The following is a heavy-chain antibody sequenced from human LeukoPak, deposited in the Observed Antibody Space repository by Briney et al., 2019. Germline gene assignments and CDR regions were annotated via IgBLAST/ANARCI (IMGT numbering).Heavy chain of an antibody. CDR2: ISPENGDT. J-gene: IGHJ6*03. Sequence: EASVKVSCKASGYTFTSYGISWVRQAPGQGLEWMGWISPENGDTNYAQTFQDRVTMTTDTSTNTAYMELRSLTSDDTAVYFCARVFGYYYFYMDVWGEGTTVIISS. D-gene: IGHD3/OR15-3a*01. CDR3: ARVFGYYYFYMDV. CDR1: GYTFTSYG. V-gene: IGHV1-18*01.